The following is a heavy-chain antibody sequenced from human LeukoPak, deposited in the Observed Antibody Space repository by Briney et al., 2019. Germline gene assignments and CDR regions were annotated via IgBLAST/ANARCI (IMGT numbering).Heavy chain of an antibody. Sequence: PGGSLRLSCAASGFTFSSYSMNWVRQAPGKGLEWVSSISSSSYIYYADSVKGRFTISRDNAKNSLYLQMNSLRAEDTAVYYCARDRGIAAAGLFDYWGQGTLVTVSS. V-gene: IGHV3-21*01. CDR2: ISSSSYI. J-gene: IGHJ4*02. D-gene: IGHD6-13*01. CDR1: GFTFSSYS. CDR3: ARDRGIAAAGLFDY.